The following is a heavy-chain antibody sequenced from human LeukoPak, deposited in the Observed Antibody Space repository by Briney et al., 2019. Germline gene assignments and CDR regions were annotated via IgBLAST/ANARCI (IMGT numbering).Heavy chain of an antibody. V-gene: IGHV4-59*01. D-gene: IGHD3-22*01. CDR3: ARGPLNYYDSSGYPIGRYFDY. CDR2: IYYSGST. Sequence: SSETLSLTCTVSGGSISSYYWSWIRQPPRKGLEWIGYIYYSGSTNYNPSLKGRVTISVDTSKNQFSLKLSSVTAADTAVYYCARGPLNYYDSSGYPIGRYFDYWGQGTLVTVSS. CDR1: GGSISSYY. J-gene: IGHJ4*02.